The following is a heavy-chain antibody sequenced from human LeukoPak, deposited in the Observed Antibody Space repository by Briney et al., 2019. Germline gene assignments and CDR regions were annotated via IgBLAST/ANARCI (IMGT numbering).Heavy chain of an antibody. V-gene: IGHV4-39*01. CDR3: ARHSGSGSLSRPFDP. CDR2: IYYTGST. J-gene: IGHJ5*02. CDR1: GGTVTSGGFY. D-gene: IGHD3-10*01. Sequence: PLETLSLTCSVSGGTVTSGGFYWGWLRQPPGKGPEGIATIYYTGSTYYNPSLNSRVTVSIDTSKNQFSLRLTSVTATDTAVYHCARHSGSGSLSRPFDPWGQGTLVTVSS.